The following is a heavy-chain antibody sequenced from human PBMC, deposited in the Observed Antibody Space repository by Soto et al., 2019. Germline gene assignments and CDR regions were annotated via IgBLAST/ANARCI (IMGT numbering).Heavy chain of an antibody. V-gene: IGHV4-59*08. Sequence: QVQLQESGPGLVKPSETLSLTCTVSGGSITNYYCSWFRQPPGKGLEWIGYINYDGYSAYNLYLKRRVTLAMDASKTQFSLMLESVTATDTAVYYCARHGFGPLHGLVDVWGTGTTVIVSS. CDR2: INYDGYS. CDR3: ARHGFGPLHGLVDV. D-gene: IGHD3-10*01. CDR1: GGSITNYY. J-gene: IGHJ6*04.